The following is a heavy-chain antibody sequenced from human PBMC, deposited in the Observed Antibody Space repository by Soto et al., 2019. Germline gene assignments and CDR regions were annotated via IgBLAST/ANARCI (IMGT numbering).Heavy chain of an antibody. Sequence: LRLSCAASGFAFSGSAMYWVRQASGKGPEWVGRIRSKGHNYATEYAASVKGRFTISRDDSKNTAYLQMNSLQTEDTAVYYCTRDLFSYDYSGILWFDPWGQGTLVTVSS. CDR2: IRSKGHNYAT. J-gene: IGHJ5*02. D-gene: IGHD3-16*01. V-gene: IGHV3-73*01. CDR1: GFAFSGSA. CDR3: TRDLFSYDYSGILWFDP.